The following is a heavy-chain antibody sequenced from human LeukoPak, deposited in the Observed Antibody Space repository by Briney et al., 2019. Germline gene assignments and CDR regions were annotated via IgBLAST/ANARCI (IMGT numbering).Heavy chain of an antibody. CDR3: ARGGQQLVQGWFGP. D-gene: IGHD6-13*01. J-gene: IGHJ5*02. V-gene: IGHV4-39*07. Sequence: KPSETLSLTCTVSGGSISSSSYYWGWIRQPPGKGLERIGSIYYSGSTYYNPSLKSRVTISVDTSKNQFSLKLSSVTAADTAVYYCARGGQQLVQGWFGPWGQGTLVTVSS. CDR1: GGSISSSSYY. CDR2: IYYSGST.